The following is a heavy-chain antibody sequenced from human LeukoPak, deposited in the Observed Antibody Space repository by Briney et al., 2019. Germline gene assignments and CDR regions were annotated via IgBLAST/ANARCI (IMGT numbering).Heavy chain of an antibody. CDR1: GVSISSYY. CDR3: ARSRIAAPFDP. CDR2: IYTSGST. J-gene: IGHJ5*02. Sequence: PSETLSLTCTVSGVSISSYYWSWIRQPAGKELEWIGRIYTSGSTNYNPTLKSRVTMSVDTSKNQFSLKLSSVTAADTAVYYCARSRIAAPFDPWGQGTLVTVSS. D-gene: IGHD6-6*01. V-gene: IGHV4-4*07.